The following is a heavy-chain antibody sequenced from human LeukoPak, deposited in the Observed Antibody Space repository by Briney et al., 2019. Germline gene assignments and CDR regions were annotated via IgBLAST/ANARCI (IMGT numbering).Heavy chain of an antibody. J-gene: IGHJ5*02. D-gene: IGHD3-22*01. Sequence: PSETLSLTCTVSGDSISNNNYYWGWIRQPPGKALEWIGSIHYSGSSYYYSGSTYYNPSLKSRVTILVDTSKNQFSLKLSSVTAADTAVYYCARVAVSGYYDSSGYPGGNWFDPWGQGTLVTVSS. CDR1: GDSISNNNYY. V-gene: IGHV4-39*07. CDR3: ARVAVSGYYDSSGYPGGNWFDP. CDR2: IHYSGSSYYYSGST.